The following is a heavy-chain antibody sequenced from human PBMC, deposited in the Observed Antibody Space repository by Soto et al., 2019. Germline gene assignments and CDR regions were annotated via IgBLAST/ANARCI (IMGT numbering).Heavy chain of an antibody. CDR2: IYHSGST. CDR1: GGSISSLGYS. Sequence: SETLSLTCAVSGGSISSLGYSRSWIRQPPGKGLEWIGYIYHSGSTYYNPSLKSRVTISVDRSKNQFSLKLSSVTAADTAVYYCASSHAGAHITAAVHWGQGTLVTV. J-gene: IGHJ4*02. V-gene: IGHV4-30-2*01. D-gene: IGHD6-13*01. CDR3: ASSHAGAHITAAVH.